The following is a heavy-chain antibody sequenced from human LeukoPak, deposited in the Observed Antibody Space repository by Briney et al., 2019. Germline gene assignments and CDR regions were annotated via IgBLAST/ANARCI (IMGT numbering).Heavy chain of an antibody. D-gene: IGHD1-1*01. Sequence: GGSLRLSCAASGFAFSDYFMHWVRQSPEKGLVWVSDIHPHGRYAAYADSGRGRFTISRDDAKNTLYLQMNSLTSEDTAVYYCVRGTNDWKGLDYWGQGTLVTASS. CDR3: VRGTNDWKGLDY. CDR2: IHPHGRYA. V-gene: IGHV3-74*03. J-gene: IGHJ4*02. CDR1: GFAFSDYF.